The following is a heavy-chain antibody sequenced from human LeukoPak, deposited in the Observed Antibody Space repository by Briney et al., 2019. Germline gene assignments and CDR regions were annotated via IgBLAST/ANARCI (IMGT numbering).Heavy chain of an antibody. CDR2: ISYDGSNT. J-gene: IGHJ5*02. CDR3: ARGSAGYSSGWYKPYFDP. CDR1: GFTFTNYA. V-gene: IGHV3-30-3*01. Sequence: QPGGSLRLSCAASGFTFTNYAMHWVRQAPGKGLEWVAVISYDGSNTYYADSVKGRFTISRDNSKNMLYLQMNSLRGEDTAVYYCARGSAGYSSGWYKPYFDPWGRGTLVTVSS. D-gene: IGHD6-19*01.